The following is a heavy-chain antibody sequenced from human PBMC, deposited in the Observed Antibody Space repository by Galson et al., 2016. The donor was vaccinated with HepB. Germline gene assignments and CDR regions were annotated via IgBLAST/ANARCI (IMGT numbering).Heavy chain of an antibody. CDR2: IYYSGST. Sequence: SETLSLTCTVSGGSISDHYWSWIRQPPGKGLEWIGYIYYSGSTNYNPSLKSRVTISVDTSKNRFSLKLSSVTAADTAVYYCARQVLDWFPHYFDYWGQGTLVTVSS. V-gene: IGHV4-59*11. CDR1: GGSISDHY. D-gene: IGHD3-3*01. J-gene: IGHJ4*02. CDR3: ARQVLDWFPHYFDY.